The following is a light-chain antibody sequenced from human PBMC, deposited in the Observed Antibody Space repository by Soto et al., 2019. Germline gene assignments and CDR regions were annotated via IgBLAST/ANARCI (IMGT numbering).Light chain of an antibody. CDR2: LGS. Sequence: EIVMAQXXLXLXXXXXGPASIGXRSSQRLLHSNGHNYLDWYLQRPGQSPQLLIYLGSNRASGVPDRFSSSGSGTDFTLKISRVEAEDVGVYYCMQALQAPLTFGQGTKVDIK. CDR3: MQALQAPLT. V-gene: IGKV2-28*01. CDR1: QRLLHSNGHNY. J-gene: IGKJ1*01.